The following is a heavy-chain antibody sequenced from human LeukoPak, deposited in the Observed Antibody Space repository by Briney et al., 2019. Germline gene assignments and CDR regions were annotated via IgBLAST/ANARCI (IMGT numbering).Heavy chain of an antibody. CDR1: GGSISSSGHF. J-gene: IGHJ5*02. CDR3: ARVTPSYNWFDP. CDR2: IYYSGST. D-gene: IGHD4-23*01. V-gene: IGHV4-39*07. Sequence: PSETLSLTCTVSGGSISSSGHFWAWIRQPPGKGLECIGTIYYSGSTYYNPSHKSRVTISVDTSKNQFSLKLSSVTAADTAVYYCARVTPSYNWFDPWGQGTLVTVSS.